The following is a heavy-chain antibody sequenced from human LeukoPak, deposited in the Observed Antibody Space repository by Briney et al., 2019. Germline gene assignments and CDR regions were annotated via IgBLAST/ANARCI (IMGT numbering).Heavy chain of an antibody. J-gene: IGHJ6*03. Sequence: PGGSLRLSCAASGFTFRSHGMSWVRQAPGKGLEWVSAISGSGGSTYYADSVKGRFTISRDNSKNTLYLQMNSLRAEDTAVYYCEMVNYGNYYYYMDVWGKGTTVTVSS. V-gene: IGHV3-23*01. CDR1: GFTFRSHG. CDR2: ISGSGGST. D-gene: IGHD4-17*01. CDR3: EMVNYGNYYYYMDV.